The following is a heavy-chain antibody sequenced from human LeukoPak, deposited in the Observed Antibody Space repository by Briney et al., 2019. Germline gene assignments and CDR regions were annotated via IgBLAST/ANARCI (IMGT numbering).Heavy chain of an antibody. Sequence: ASVKVSCKASGYTFTDYYIHRVRQAPGQGLEWMGWINPNSRGTNYAQKFQGRVTMTRDTSISTAYMELSRLRSDDTAVYYCARDQGSDDSSDYWPLYYWGQGTLVTVSS. CDR3: ARDQGSDDSSDYWPLYY. CDR1: GYTFTDYY. V-gene: IGHV1-2*02. D-gene: IGHD3-22*01. J-gene: IGHJ4*02. CDR2: INPNSRGT.